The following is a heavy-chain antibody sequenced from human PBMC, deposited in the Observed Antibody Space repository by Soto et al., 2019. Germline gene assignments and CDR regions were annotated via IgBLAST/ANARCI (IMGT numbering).Heavy chain of an antibody. D-gene: IGHD2-2*01. CDR3: APVPAASSYYTTDV. CDR1: GFAFSTYA. CDR2: IVDSGGRA. V-gene: IGHV3-23*01. J-gene: IGHJ6*02. Sequence: GGSLRLSCAASGFAFSTYAMHWVRQAPGKGLEWVSGIVDSGGRAFYADSVQGRSTISRDNSKNTLYLEMNNLRAEDKDIYYRAPVPAASSYYTTDVWGQGTTVTVSS.